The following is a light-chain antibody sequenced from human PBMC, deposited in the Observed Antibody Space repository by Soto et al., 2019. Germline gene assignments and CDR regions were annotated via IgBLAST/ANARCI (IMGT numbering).Light chain of an antibody. V-gene: IGLV2-11*01. CDR1: SSDVGGYTY. CDR3: CSYAGKYTFL. Sequence: QSVLTQPRSVSGSPGQSVTISCTGTSSDVGGYTYVSWYQQNAGKPPKLMIYDVTKRPSGVPDRFSGSKSGNTASLTISGLQAQDESDYYCCSYAGKYTFLFGAGTKLTVL. CDR2: DVT. J-gene: IGLJ2*01.